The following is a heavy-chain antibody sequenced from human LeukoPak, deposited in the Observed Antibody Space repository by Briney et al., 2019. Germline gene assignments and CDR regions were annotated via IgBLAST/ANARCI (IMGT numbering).Heavy chain of an antibody. V-gene: IGHV4-59*01. J-gene: IGHJ2*01. CDR1: GGSISNYY. D-gene: IGHD4-23*01. CDR2: IYYSGST. Sequence: SETLSLTCTVSGGSISNYYWSWIRQPPGKGLELIGYIYYSGSTNCNPSLKSRVSISVDTSKNQFSLKLNSVTAADTAVYYCARDYGGTDWCFDLWGRGTLVTVSS. CDR3: ARDYGGTDWCFDL.